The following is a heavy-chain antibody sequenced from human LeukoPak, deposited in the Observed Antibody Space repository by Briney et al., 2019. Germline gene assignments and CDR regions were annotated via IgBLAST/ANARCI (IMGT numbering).Heavy chain of an antibody. J-gene: IGHJ6*03. CDR3: ARMAWELRHYYYYMDV. Sequence: GGSLRLSCAASGFTFSSYSMNWVRQAPGKGLEWVSSISSSSSYIYYADSVKGRFTISRDNAKNSLYLQMNSLRAEDTAVYYCARMAWELRHYYYYMDVWGKETTVTVSS. D-gene: IGHD1-26*01. V-gene: IGHV3-21*01. CDR2: ISSSSSYI. CDR1: GFTFSSYS.